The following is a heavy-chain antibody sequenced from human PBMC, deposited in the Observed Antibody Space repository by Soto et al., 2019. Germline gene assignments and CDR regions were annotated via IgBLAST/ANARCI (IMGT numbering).Heavy chain of an antibody. CDR3: ARLPAAAGLDY. CDR1: GSSISSYY. D-gene: IGHD6-13*01. V-gene: IGHV4-59*08. Sequence: SGTLSLTCAVSGSSISSYYWSWIRQPPGKGLEWIGYIYYSGSTNYNPSLKSRVTISVDTSKNQFSLKLSSVTAADTAVYYCARLPAAAGLDYWGQGTLLSVS. CDR2: IYYSGST. J-gene: IGHJ4*02.